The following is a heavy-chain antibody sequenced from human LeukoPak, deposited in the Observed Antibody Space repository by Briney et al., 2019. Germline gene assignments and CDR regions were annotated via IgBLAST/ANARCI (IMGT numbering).Heavy chain of an antibody. D-gene: IGHD3-10*01. CDR2: FDPKDGDT. J-gene: IGHJ4*02. Sequence: ASVKVSCKVSGYTLTELSVHWVRQAPGKGLEWMGNFDPKDGDTIYAQRFQGRVTMTEDTSTHTAYMELSSLRSEDTAVYYCARGGWVRGVITRNGLDYWGQGALVTVSS. CDR3: ARGGWVRGVITRNGLDY. CDR1: GYTLTELS. V-gene: IGHV1-24*01.